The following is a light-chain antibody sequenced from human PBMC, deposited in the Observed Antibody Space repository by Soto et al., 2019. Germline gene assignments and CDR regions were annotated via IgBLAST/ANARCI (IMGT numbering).Light chain of an antibody. CDR2: GAS. CDR1: QNVSSNL. CDR3: QKYGNFWT. Sequence: EILLTQAPWPLSWSPGERATLSWRASQNVSSNLLVWYQQHPGRAPRLLIYGASSRATGIPDRFSGSGSGTDFSLTIRRLEPDDFAVYYCQKYGNFWTFGQGTKVDIK. V-gene: IGKV3-20*01. J-gene: IGKJ1*01.